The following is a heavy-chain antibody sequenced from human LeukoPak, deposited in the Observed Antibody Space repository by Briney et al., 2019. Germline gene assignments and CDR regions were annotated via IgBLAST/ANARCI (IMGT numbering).Heavy chain of an antibody. CDR2: INPDGSIT. D-gene: IGHD3-10*02. V-gene: IGHV3-74*01. Sequence: GGSLRLSCAASGVTLSGYWIHWVRQAPGKGLVWVARINPDGSITSYADSVKGRITISRDNAKNTLYLQMNSLRAEDTAVYYCAKGPKGLFGTTARFDSWGQGTLVTVSS. J-gene: IGHJ4*02. CDR3: AKGPKGLFGTTARFDS. CDR1: GVTLSGYW.